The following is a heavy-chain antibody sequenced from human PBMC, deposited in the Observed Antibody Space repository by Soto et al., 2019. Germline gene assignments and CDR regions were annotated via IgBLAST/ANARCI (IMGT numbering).Heavy chain of an antibody. CDR3: ARDGSPPPRLGYSYGRSYYYYYGMDV. V-gene: IGHV3-33*01. CDR2: IWYDGSNK. CDR1: GFTFSSYG. D-gene: IGHD5-18*01. Sequence: GGSLRLSCAASGFTFSSYGMHWVRQAPGKGLEWVAVIWYDGSNKYYADSVKGRFTISRDNSKNTLYLQMNSLRAEDTAVYYCARDGSPPPRLGYSYGRSYYYYYGMDVWGQGTTVTVSS. J-gene: IGHJ6*02.